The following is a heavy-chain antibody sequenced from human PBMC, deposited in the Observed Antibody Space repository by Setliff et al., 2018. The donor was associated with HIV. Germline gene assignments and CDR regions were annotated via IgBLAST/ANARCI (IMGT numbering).Heavy chain of an antibody. D-gene: IGHD3-22*01. Sequence: SETLSLTCSVSDNSLNSHDFYWGWIRQPPGKGLEWIGNFYYTGTTYYNSSLKSRVTISVDTSKNQLSLKLNSVTAADTAVYSCARVWPDGSGYSWFDPWGQGTLVTVSS. CDR2: FYYTGTT. CDR1: DNSLNSHDFY. CDR3: ARVWPDGSGYSWFDP. J-gene: IGHJ5*02. V-gene: IGHV4-39*07.